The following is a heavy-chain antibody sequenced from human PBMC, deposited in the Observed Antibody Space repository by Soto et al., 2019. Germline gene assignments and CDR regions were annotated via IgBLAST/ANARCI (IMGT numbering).Heavy chain of an antibody. V-gene: IGHV6-1*01. J-gene: IGHJ5*02. CDR1: GDSVSSNSAA. Sequence: KQSQTLSLTCAISGDSVSSNSAAWNWIRQSPSRGLEWLGRTYYRSKWYNDYAVSVKSRITINPDTSKNQFSLQLNSVTPEDTAVYYCARGGAFGVVIPWTFPLPFDPWGQGTLVTVSS. CDR3: ARGGAFGVVIPWTFPLPFDP. D-gene: IGHD3-3*01. CDR2: TYYRSKWYN.